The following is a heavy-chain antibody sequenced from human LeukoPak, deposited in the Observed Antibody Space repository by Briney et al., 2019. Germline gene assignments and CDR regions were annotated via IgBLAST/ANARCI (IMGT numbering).Heavy chain of an antibody. CDR2: ISSSSSYI. V-gene: IGHV3-21*01. CDR3: AREDSSGWYALDY. J-gene: IGHJ4*02. D-gene: IGHD6-19*01. CDR1: GFTFSSYS. Sequence: GGSLRLSCAASGFTFSSYSMTWVRQAPGKGLEWVSSISSSSSYIYYADSVKGRFTISRDNAKNSLYLQMNRLRAEDRAVYYCAREDSSGWYALDYWGQGTLVTVSS.